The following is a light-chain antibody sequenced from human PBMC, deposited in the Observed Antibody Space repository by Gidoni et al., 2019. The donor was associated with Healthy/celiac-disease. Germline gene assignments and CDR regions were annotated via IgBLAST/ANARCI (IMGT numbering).Light chain of an antibody. CDR3: QQYNNWPET. CDR2: GAS. CDR1: QSVSSN. Sequence: EIVITQSPATLSVSPGERATLSCRASQSVSSNLAWYQQKPGQAPRLLIYGASTRATGIPARFSGSGSGTEFTLTISSLQSEDFAVYYCQQYNNWPETFXXXTKVEIK. V-gene: IGKV3-15*01. J-gene: IGKJ1*01.